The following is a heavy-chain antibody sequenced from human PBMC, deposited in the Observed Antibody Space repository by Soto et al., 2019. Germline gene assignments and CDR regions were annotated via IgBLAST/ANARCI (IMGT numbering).Heavy chain of an antibody. CDR1: GFTFSRYW. D-gene: IGHD5-18*01. V-gene: IGHV3-7*01. J-gene: IGHJ3*02. CDR2: IKQDGTEK. Sequence: VGSLRLSCAASGFTFSRYWMNWVRQAPGKGLEWVANIKQDGTEKNYVDSVKGRFTISRDNARNSLYLQMDSLRDEDTAVYFCARGDTPMITGMDSFDIWGQGTMVTVSS. CDR3: ARGDTPMITGMDSFDI.